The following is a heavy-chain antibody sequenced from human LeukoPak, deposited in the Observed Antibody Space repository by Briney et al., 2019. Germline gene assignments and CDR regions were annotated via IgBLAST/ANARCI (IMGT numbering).Heavy chain of an antibody. CDR1: GGSIISDSHY. Sequence: PSETLSLTCSVTGGSIISDSHYWNWIRQPAGKGLEWIGRMYTSGTTNYNPSLKSRVTISVDTSKNQFSLKLSSVTAADTAVYYCARGARAIAVAGPWGQGTLVTVSS. CDR3: ARGARAIAVAGP. V-gene: IGHV4-61*02. D-gene: IGHD6-19*01. CDR2: MYTSGTT. J-gene: IGHJ5*02.